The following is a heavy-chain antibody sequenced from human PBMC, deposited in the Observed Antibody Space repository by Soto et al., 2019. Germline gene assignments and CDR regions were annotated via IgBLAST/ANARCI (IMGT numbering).Heavy chain of an antibody. V-gene: IGHV3-33*01. D-gene: IGHD5-18*01. Sequence: GGSLRLSCAASGFTFSSYGMHWVRQAPGKGLEWVAVIWYDGSNKYYADSVKGRFTISRDNSKNTLYLQMNSLRAEDTAVYYRARQSAYSYGYYGRYVWGQGTTGTVSS. CDR3: ARQSAYSYGYYGRYV. CDR2: IWYDGSNK. J-gene: IGHJ6*02. CDR1: GFTFSSYG.